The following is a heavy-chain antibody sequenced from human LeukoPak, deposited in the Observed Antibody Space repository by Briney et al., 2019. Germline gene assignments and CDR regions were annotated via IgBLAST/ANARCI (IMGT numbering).Heavy chain of an antibody. CDR1: GFTFSSYA. D-gene: IGHD3-3*01. CDR2: ISGSGGST. V-gene: IGHV3-23*01. CDR3: ARGVLRFLEWLDYYYYMDV. J-gene: IGHJ6*03. Sequence: GGSLRLSCAATGFTFSSYAMSWVRQAPGKGLEWVSAISGSGGSTYYADSVKGRFTISRDNSKNTLYLQMNSLRAEDTAVYYCARGVLRFLEWLDYYYYMDVWGKGTTVTVSS.